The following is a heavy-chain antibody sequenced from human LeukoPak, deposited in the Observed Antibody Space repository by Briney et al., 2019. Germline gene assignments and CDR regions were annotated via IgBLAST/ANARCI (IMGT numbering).Heavy chain of an antibody. CDR3: ARVTADAFDI. J-gene: IGHJ3*02. CDR1: GGSISGSSYY. V-gene: IGHV4-39*01. Sequence: PSETLSLTCTVSGGSISGSSYYWGWIRQPLGKGLEWIGSIFYSGSTYYNPSLKSRVTISVDTSKNQFSLKLISVTAADTAVYYCARVTADAFDIWGQGTMVTVSS. D-gene: IGHD2-21*02. CDR2: IFYSGST.